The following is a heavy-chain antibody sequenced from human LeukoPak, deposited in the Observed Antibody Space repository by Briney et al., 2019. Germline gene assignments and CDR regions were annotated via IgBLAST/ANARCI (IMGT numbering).Heavy chain of an antibody. CDR3: ARDLHYYDSSGYSSKLDY. J-gene: IGHJ4*02. CDR1: GFTFSSYW. V-gene: IGHV3-7*01. D-gene: IGHD3-22*01. CDR2: IKQDGGEK. Sequence: GGSLRLSRAASGFTFSSYWMSWVRQAPGKGLEWVANIKQDGGEKYYVDSVKGRFTISRDNAKNSLYPQMNSLRAEDTAAYYCARDLHYYDSSGYSSKLDYWGQGTLVTVSS.